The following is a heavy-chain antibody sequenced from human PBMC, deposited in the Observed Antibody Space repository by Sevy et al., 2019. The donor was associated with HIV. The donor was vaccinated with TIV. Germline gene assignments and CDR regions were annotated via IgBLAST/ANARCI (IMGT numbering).Heavy chain of an antibody. CDR3: ARGRKGITIFGVVEGPYMDV. J-gene: IGHJ6*02. D-gene: IGHD3-3*01. CDR2: ISAYNGNT. Sequence: ASVKVSCKASGYTFTSYGISWVRQAPGQGLEWMGWISAYNGNTNYAQKLQGRVTMTTDTSTSTAYMERRSLRSDDTAVYYCARGRKGITIFGVVEGPYMDVWGQGTTVTVSS. CDR1: GYTFTSYG. V-gene: IGHV1-18*01.